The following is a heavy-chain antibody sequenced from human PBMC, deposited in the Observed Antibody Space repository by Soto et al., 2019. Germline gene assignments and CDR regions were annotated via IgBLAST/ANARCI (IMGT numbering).Heavy chain of an antibody. D-gene: IGHD3-10*01. CDR1: GFTFSLAR. J-gene: IGHJ4*02. CDR2: IRRKSDGGTA. V-gene: IGHV3-15*01. CDR3: YDYDAGSYSSDY. Sequence: EVQLVESGGGLVKPGESLRLSCTASGFTFSLARMSWARQAPGKGLEWVGRIRRKSDGGTADYAAPVKGRFTISRDDSKNTLYLQMNSLKTEDTGRYYCYDYDAGSYSSDYWGQGSLVTVSS.